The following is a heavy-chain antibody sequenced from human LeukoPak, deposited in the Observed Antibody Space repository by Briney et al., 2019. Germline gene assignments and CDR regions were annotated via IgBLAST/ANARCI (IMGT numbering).Heavy chain of an antibody. D-gene: IGHD3-3*01. CDR1: GFTFSSYW. J-gene: IGHJ6*03. CDR2: IKQDGSEK. CDR3: ARDTLLRVVISPEYYMDV. Sequence: GGSLRLSCAASGFTFSSYWMSWVRQAPGKGLEWVANIKQDGSEKYYVDSAKGRFTISRDNAKNSLYLQMNSLRAEDTAVYYCARDTLLRVVISPEYYMDVWGKGTTVTVSS. V-gene: IGHV3-7*01.